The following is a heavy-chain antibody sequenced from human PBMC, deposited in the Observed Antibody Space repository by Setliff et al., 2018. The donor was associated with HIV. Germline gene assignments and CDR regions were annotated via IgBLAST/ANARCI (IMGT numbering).Heavy chain of an antibody. J-gene: IGHJ4*02. V-gene: IGHV4-38-2*01. CDR2: IYHSGIT. CDR3: ARLGHYDSSGYYSALYFDS. CDR1: GSSISRGYY. Sequence: ETLSPTCVFSGSSISRGYYWAWIRQPPGKGLEWIASIYHSGITYYNPSLTSRVTISVDTSEDQFSLKLSSVTAADTAMYFCARLGHYDSSGYYSALYFDSWGQGTLVTVSS. D-gene: IGHD3-22*01.